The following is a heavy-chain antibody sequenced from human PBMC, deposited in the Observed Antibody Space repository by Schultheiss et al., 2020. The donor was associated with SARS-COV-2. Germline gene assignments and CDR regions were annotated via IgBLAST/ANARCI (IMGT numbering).Heavy chain of an antibody. V-gene: IGHV3-21*01. D-gene: IGHD1-26*01. Sequence: GGSLRLSCAASGFVFSSYSMNWVRQAPGKGLEWVSFINSFSTDKDYADSVKGRFTISRDNGKNSLYLQMDDLRVEDTAVYYCARDSALLRREYFQDWGQGTLVTVSS. CDR1: GFVFSSYS. CDR3: ARDSALLRREYFQD. CDR2: INSFSTDK. J-gene: IGHJ1*01.